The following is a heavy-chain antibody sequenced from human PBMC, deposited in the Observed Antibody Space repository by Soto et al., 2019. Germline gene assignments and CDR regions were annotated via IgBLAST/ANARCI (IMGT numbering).Heavy chain of an antibody. Sequence: GGSLRLSCAASGFTFSSYSMNWVRQAPGKGLEWVSSISSSSSYIYYADSVKGRFTISRDNAKNSLYLQMNSLRAEDTAVYYCASTYCSGGSCSGGNWFDPWGQGTLVTVSS. V-gene: IGHV3-21*01. CDR3: ASTYCSGGSCSGGNWFDP. J-gene: IGHJ5*02. CDR2: ISSSSSYI. D-gene: IGHD2-15*01. CDR1: GFTFSSYS.